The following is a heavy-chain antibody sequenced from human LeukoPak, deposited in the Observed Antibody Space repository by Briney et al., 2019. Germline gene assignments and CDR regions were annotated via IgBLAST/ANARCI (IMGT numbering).Heavy chain of an antibody. CDR1: GFIFSSYS. CDR2: ISSSSSYI. J-gene: IGHJ6*02. D-gene: IGHD2-2*01. CDR3: ASDILGYCSSTSCYARYYYGMDV. Sequence: GGSLRLSCAASGFIFSSYSMNWVRQAPGKGLEWVSSISSSSSYIYYADSVKGRFTISRDNAKNSLYLQMNSLRAEDTAVYYCASDILGYCSSTSCYARYYYGMDVWGQGTTVTVSS. V-gene: IGHV3-21*01.